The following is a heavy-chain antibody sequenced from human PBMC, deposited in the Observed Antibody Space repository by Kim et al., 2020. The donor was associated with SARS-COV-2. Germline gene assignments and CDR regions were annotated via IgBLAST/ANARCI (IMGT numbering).Heavy chain of an antibody. Sequence: YVDSLKGRFTMSRENAKNSLYLQMSSLRTEDTAIYYCAALDTVQVPGGIWGQGTLVTVSS. J-gene: IGHJ4*02. CDR3: AALDTVQVPGGI. D-gene: IGHD3-10*01. V-gene: IGHV3-7*01.